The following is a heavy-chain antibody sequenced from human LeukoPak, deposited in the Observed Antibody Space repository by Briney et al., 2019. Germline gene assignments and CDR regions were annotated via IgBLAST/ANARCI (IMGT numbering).Heavy chain of an antibody. CDR3: ARVAAWDSSGYLIDY. Sequence: GGSLRLSCAASGRTFSSYWMHWVRQAPGKGLVWVSRINSAGSSTSYAASVKGRFTISRENAKNTLYLQMNRLRAEDTALYYCARVAAWDSSGYLIDYWGQGTLVTVSS. J-gene: IGHJ4*02. CDR2: INSAGSST. V-gene: IGHV3-74*01. D-gene: IGHD3-22*01. CDR1: GRTFSSYW.